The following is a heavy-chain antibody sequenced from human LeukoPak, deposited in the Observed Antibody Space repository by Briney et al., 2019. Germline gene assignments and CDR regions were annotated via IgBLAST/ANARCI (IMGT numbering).Heavy chain of an antibody. J-gene: IGHJ4*02. D-gene: IGHD6-13*01. V-gene: IGHV1-8*03. CDR1: GYTFTSYD. CDR3: ARVRRGSSSFLV. CDR2: MNPNSGNT. Sequence: ASVKVSCKASGYTFTSYDINWVRQATGQGLEWMGWMNPNSGNTGYAQKFQGRVTITRNTSISTAYMELSSLRSEDTAAYYCARVRRGSSSFLVWGQGTLVTVSS.